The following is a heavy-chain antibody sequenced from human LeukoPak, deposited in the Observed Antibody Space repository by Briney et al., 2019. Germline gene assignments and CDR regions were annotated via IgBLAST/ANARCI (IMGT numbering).Heavy chain of an antibody. D-gene: IGHD6-19*01. CDR1: GGSFSGCY. CDR3: AKGAGPPWFDP. CDR2: INHSGST. Sequence: SETLSLTCAVYGGSFSGCYWSWIRQPPGKGLEWIGEINHSGSTNYNPSLKSRVTISIDTSRNQFSMNLNSVTAADTAVYYCAKGAGPPWFDPWGQGTLVTVSS. J-gene: IGHJ5*02. V-gene: IGHV4-34*01.